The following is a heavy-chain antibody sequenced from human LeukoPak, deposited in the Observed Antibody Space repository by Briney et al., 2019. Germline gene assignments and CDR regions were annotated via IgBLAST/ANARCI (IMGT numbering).Heavy chain of an antibody. CDR1: GYTFTGYY. CDR2: INPNSGGR. J-gene: IGHJ4*02. Sequence: ASVKVSCKASGYTFTGYYMHWVRQAPGQGLEWMGRINPNSGGRNYAQKFQGRVTMTRDTSISTAYMELSRLRSDDTAVYYCARAPEPTGDGFEYYFDYWGQGTLVTVSS. CDR3: ARAPEPTGDGFEYYFDY. V-gene: IGHV1-2*02. D-gene: IGHD7-27*01.